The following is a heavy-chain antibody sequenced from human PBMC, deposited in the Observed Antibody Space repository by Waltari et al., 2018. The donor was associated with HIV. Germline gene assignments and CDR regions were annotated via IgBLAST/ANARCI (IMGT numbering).Heavy chain of an antibody. CDR3: ARGYFQNDLRGLFDL. J-gene: IGHJ2*01. V-gene: IGHV1-2*06. D-gene: IGHD1-26*01. CDR1: GYCFTGHY. Sequence: VHLVQSVAEVKTPGPSVTVSCKAPGYCFTGHYISWVRQAPGHGLEWMGRINPKSGVTHYPQKFQGRVTMARDTANSTAYMDLTRLTSDDTAVYYCARGYFQNDLRGLFDLWGRGTLVTVSS. CDR2: INPKSGVT.